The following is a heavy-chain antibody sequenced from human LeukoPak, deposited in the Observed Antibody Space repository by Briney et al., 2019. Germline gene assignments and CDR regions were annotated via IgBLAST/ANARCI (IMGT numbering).Heavy chain of an antibody. CDR3: AREVWFGTKLDY. V-gene: IGHV1-18*01. Sequence: ASVKVSCKASGYTFTSYGISWVRQAPGQGPEWMGWISAYNGNTNYAQKLQGRVTMTTDTSTSTAYMELRSLRSDDTAVYYCAREVWFGTKLDYWGQGTLVTVSS. D-gene: IGHD3-10*01. J-gene: IGHJ4*02. CDR2: ISAYNGNT. CDR1: GYTFTSYG.